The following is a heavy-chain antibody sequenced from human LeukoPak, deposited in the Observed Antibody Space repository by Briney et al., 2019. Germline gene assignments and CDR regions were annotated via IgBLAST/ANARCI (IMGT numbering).Heavy chain of an antibody. V-gene: IGHV1-69*06. CDR3: AKGGPAAGTPFYYYMDV. D-gene: IGHD6-13*01. Sequence: ASVKVSCKASGGTFSSYAISWVRQAPGQGLEWMGGIIPIFGTANYAQKFQGRVTITADKSTSTAYMELSSLRSEDTAVYYCAKGGPAAGTPFYYYMDVWGKGTTVTVSS. CDR2: IIPIFGTA. J-gene: IGHJ6*03. CDR1: GGTFSSYA.